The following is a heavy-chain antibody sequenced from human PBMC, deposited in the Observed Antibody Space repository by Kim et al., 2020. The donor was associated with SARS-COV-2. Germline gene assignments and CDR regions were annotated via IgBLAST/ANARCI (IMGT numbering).Heavy chain of an antibody. CDR2: INSNGDGT. Sequence: ASVKVSCKASGYSFTSYYMQWVRQVPGQGLEWMGWINSNGDGTRYAQKFQGRVIMTRDISTNTVYMELTGVTYDDTAVDYCARNYDPLDHWGQGTLVTVSS. D-gene: IGHD3-3*01. CDR1: GYSFTSYY. J-gene: IGHJ1*01. CDR3: ARNYDPLDH. V-gene: IGHV1-2*02.